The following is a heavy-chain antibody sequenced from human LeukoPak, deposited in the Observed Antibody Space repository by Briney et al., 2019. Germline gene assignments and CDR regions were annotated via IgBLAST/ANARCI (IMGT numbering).Heavy chain of an antibody. CDR3: TTRKNGYYYGSGSYSYYFDY. CDR1: GFTFSNAW. V-gene: IGHV3-15*01. D-gene: IGHD3-10*01. J-gene: IGHJ4*02. CDR2: IRSKTDGGTT. Sequence: GGSLRLSCAASGFTFSNAWMTWVRQAPGKGLEWVGRIRSKTDGGTTDYAAPVKGRFTISRDDSKNTLYLQMNSLKTEDTAIYYCTTRKNGYYYGSGSYSYYFDYWGQGTLVTVSS.